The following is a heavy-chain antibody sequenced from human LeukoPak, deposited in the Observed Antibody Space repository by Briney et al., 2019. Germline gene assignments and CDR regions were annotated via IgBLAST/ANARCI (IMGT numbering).Heavy chain of an antibody. CDR2: IYYSGST. J-gene: IGHJ4*02. CDR1: GGPLTSYY. D-gene: IGHD6-13*01. Sequence: PSETLSLTCAVSGGPLTSYYWTWIRQPPGKGLEWIGYIYYSGSTNYNPSLKSRVTISVDTSKNQFSLKLSSVTAADTAVYYCASSKDGSRRWSYWGQGTLVTVSS. V-gene: IGHV4-59*01. CDR3: ASSKDGSRRWSY.